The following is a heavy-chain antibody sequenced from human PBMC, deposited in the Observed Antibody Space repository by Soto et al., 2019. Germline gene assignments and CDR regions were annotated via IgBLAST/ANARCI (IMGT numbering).Heavy chain of an antibody. D-gene: IGHD2-15*01. CDR3: ARVLGGSRSPVDY. CDR2: IYHSGST. V-gene: IGHV4-4*02. CDR1: GGSISSSNW. J-gene: IGHJ4*02. Sequence: QVQLQESGPGLVKPSGTLSLTCAVSGGSISSSNWWSWVRQPPGKGLEWIGEIYHSGSTNYNPSLQSRVTLSVDKSKNQFSLTLSSVTAADTAVYYCARVLGGSRSPVDYWGQGTLVTVSS.